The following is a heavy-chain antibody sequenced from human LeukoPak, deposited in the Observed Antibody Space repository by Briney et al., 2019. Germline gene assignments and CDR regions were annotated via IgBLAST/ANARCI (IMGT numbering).Heavy chain of an antibody. Sequence: PSGTLSLTCAVYSGSFGAYYWRWIRQPPGKGLEWIGEINHSGSTNYNPSLKSRVTISVDTSKNQFSLKLSSVTAADTAVYYCARDQRDYSSSPRSDWFDYWGQGTLVTVSS. CDR1: SGSFGAYY. D-gene: IGHD6-6*01. V-gene: IGHV4-34*01. CDR2: INHSGST. J-gene: IGHJ4*02. CDR3: ARDQRDYSSSPRSDWFDY.